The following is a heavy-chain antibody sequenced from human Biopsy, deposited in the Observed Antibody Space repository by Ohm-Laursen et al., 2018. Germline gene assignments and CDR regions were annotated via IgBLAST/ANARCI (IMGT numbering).Heavy chain of an antibody. Sequence: PTQTLTLTFAFSGFSLSTTRVGVTWNRQPPGKVLECLAVVFWYDDKRYSPSLKNRVPISKDTSENHVVLTVTNMDPVDTATYYCAHVFEVYFQHWGQGTLVTVSS. J-gene: IGHJ1*01. CDR2: VFWYDDK. CDR1: GFSLSTTRVG. V-gene: IGHV2-5*01. CDR3: AHVFEVYFQH.